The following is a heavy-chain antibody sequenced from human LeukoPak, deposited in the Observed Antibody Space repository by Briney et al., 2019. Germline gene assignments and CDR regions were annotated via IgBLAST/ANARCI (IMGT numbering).Heavy chain of an antibody. V-gene: IGHV1-8*03. CDR2: MNPNSGNT. CDR3: AREGFDY. Sequence: ASVKVSCKASGYTFNNYDINWVRQATGQGLEWMGWMNPNSGNTGYAQKFQGRVTITTDTSLTTAYMELNSLRSEDTAVYYCAREGFDYWGQGTLVTVSS. J-gene: IGHJ4*02. CDR1: GYTFNNYD.